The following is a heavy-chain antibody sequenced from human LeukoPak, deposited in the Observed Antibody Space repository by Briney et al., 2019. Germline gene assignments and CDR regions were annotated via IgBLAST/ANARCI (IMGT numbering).Heavy chain of an antibody. V-gene: IGHV1-69*05. CDR1: GGTFSSYA. D-gene: IGHD6-13*01. CDR3: ARVGIAAAGPSWEKDY. Sequence: SVKVSCKASGGTFSSYAISWVRQAPGQGLEWMGRIIPIFGTANYAQKLQGRVTMTTDTSTSTAYMELRSLRSDDTAVYYCARVGIAAAGPSWEKDYWGQGTLVTVSS. J-gene: IGHJ4*02. CDR2: IIPIFGTA.